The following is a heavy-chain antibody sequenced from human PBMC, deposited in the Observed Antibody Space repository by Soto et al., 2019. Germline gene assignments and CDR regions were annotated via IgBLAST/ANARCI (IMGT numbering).Heavy chain of an antibody. CDR2: MNPTSGNT. J-gene: IGHJ6*02. V-gene: IGHV1-8*01. D-gene: IGHD2-15*01. CDR3: ARAYCSGGSCHLYYYYGMDV. CDR1: GYTFTSYD. Sequence: QVQLVQSGAEVKKPGASVKVSCKASGYTFTSYDINWVRQATGQGLEWMGWMNPTSGNTGYAQKFQGIVTMTRNTSISTAYMELSSLRSEDTAVYYCARAYCSGGSCHLYYYYGMDVWGQGPTVTVSS.